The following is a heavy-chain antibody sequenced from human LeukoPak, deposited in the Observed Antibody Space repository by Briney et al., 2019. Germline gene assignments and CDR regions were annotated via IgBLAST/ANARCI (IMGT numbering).Heavy chain of an antibody. V-gene: IGHV4-34*01. CDR3: ARHNTAMDTDTFDI. CDR1: GGSFSGYY. CDR2: INHSGST. J-gene: IGHJ3*02. D-gene: IGHD5-18*01. Sequence: SETLSLTCAVYGGSFSGYYWSWIRQPPGKGLEWIGEINHSGSTNYNPSLKSRVTISVDTSKNQFSLKLSSVTAADTAVYYCARHNTAMDTDTFDIWGQGTMVTVSS.